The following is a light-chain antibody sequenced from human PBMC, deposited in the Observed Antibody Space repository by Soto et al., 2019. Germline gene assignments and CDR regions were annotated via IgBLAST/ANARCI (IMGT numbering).Light chain of an antibody. J-gene: IGKJ5*01. Sequence: EIVMPQSPATLSVSPGERATLSCRASQSVSSNLAWYQQKPGQAPRLLIYGASTRATGIPARFSGSGSGTEFTLTISSLQSEDFAVYYCQQYNNWPPVTFGQGTRMEIK. CDR2: GAS. V-gene: IGKV3-15*01. CDR1: QSVSSN. CDR3: QQYNNWPPVT.